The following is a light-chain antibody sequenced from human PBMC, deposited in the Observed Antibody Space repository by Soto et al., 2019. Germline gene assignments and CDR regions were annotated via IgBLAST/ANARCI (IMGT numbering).Light chain of an antibody. Sequence: DIQMTQSPSSLSASVGDRVTITCRASQYITGYLNWFQQKPGKAPKLMIYAASSLHNGVPSRFRGGGSGTHFTLTINSLQPEDFAIYYCQQSPTTPWTFGQGTRVEIK. J-gene: IGKJ1*01. V-gene: IGKV1-39*01. CDR1: QYITGY. CDR2: AAS. CDR3: QQSPTTPWT.